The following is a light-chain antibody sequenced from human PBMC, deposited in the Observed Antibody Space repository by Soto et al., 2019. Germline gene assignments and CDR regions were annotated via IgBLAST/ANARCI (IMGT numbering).Light chain of an antibody. J-gene: IGLJ1*01. V-gene: IGLV1-40*01. CDR3: QSYDSSLSGYV. CDR1: SSNIGAGYD. CDR2: GNS. Sequence: QSVLTQPPSVSGAPGQRVTISCTGSSSNIGAGYDVHWYQQLPGTAPKLLIYGNSNRPSGVPDRFSGSKSGTSASLAITGRQAEDEADYYCQSYDSSLSGYVFGTETKLTVL.